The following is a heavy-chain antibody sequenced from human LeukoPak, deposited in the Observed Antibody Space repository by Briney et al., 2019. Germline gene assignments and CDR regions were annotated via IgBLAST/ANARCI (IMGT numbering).Heavy chain of an antibody. Sequence: SVKVSCKASGDTFNSVALGWVRLAPGQGLEWMGGIIPIFGTANYAQRFRGRVTITSDESTSTAYMEINSLTSDDTAVYYCARLSDPSKSPGPLDVWGKGTTVTVSS. J-gene: IGHJ6*04. CDR2: IIPIFGTA. CDR3: ARLSDPSKSPGPLDV. V-gene: IGHV1-69*01. D-gene: IGHD4-11*01. CDR1: GDTFNSVA.